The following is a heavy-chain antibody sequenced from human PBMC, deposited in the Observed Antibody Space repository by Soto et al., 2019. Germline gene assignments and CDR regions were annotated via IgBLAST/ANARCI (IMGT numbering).Heavy chain of an antibody. CDR1: GYTFTGYF. V-gene: IGHV1-2*02. Sequence: GASVKVSCKASGYTFTGYFMHLVRQAPGQGLEWMGWINPYSGGADYAQSFQGRVTMTRDTSISTVYMELSRLRFDDTAVYYCARVIRGAYYNSPLDTWGQGTVVTVSS. CDR2: INPYSGGA. D-gene: IGHD3-10*01. J-gene: IGHJ5*02. CDR3: ARVIRGAYYNSPLDT.